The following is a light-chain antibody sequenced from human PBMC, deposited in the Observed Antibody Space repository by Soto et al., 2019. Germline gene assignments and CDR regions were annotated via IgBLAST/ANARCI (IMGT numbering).Light chain of an antibody. CDR2: RAS. CDR3: QQYHNLWT. CDR1: HYVYSN. J-gene: IGKJ1*01. V-gene: IGKV3-15*01. Sequence: EIVMTQSPATLSVSPGERATLSCTASHYVYSNVAWFQQRPGQAPRLLIYRASTRATGTPARFSGSGSGTEFTLTITSLQSEDFALYYCQQYHNLWTFGQGTEVAIK.